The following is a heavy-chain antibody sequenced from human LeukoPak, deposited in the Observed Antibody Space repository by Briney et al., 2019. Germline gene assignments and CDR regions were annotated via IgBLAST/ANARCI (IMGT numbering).Heavy chain of an antibody. CDR2: IYYSGST. D-gene: IGHD6-19*01. V-gene: IGHV4-61*01. CDR1: GGSFSSGSYY. CDR3: ARVSMQWLDFDY. Sequence: SETLSLTCTVSGGSFSSGSYYWRWIRQPPGKGLEWIGYIYYSGSTNYNPSLKSRVTVSVDTSKNQFSLKLSSVTAADTAVYYCARVSMQWLDFDYWGQGTLVTVSS. J-gene: IGHJ4*02.